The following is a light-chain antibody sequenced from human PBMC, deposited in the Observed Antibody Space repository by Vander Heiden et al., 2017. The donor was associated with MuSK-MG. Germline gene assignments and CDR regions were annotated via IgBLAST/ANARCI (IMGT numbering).Light chain of an antibody. CDR3: QQDYNNPQT. CDR1: QSVLYSYNNNNY. V-gene: IGKV4-1*01. CDR2: LAS. Sequence: IKMTQSPASLAVSLAERTTINCKSSQSVLYSYNNNNYLAWYQQKPGQPSKLLIFLASTLVSGVPDRFSGSGSGTDFTLTISSLQAEDVAVYYCQQDYNNPQTFGQGTKVEI. J-gene: IGKJ1*01.